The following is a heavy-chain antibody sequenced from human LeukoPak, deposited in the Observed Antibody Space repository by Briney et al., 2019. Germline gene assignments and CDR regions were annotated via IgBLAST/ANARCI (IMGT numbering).Heavy chain of an antibody. D-gene: IGHD5-24*01. CDR2: IYYSGST. CDR3: ARDEDGYNHLDY. V-gene: IGHV4-39*06. Sequence: SETLSLTCTVSGGSISSSSYYWGWIRQPPGKGLEWIGSIYYSGSTYYNPSLKSRVTISVDTTKNQFPLKLSSVTAADTAVYYCARDEDGYNHLDYWGQGTLVTVSS. CDR1: GGSISSSSYY. J-gene: IGHJ4*02.